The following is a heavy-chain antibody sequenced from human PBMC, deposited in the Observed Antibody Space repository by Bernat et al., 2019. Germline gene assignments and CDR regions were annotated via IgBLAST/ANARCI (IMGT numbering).Heavy chain of an antibody. V-gene: IGHV4-34*01. CDR2: INHSGST. Sequence: QVQLQQWGAGLLKPSETLSLTCAVYGGSFSGYYWSWIRQPPGKGLEWIGEINHSGSTNYNPSLKSRVTISVDASKNQFSLKLSSVTAADTAVYYCAREGGVAAGTKWGQGTLVTVSS. CDR3: AREGGVAAGTK. J-gene: IGHJ4*02. CDR1: GGSFSGYY. D-gene: IGHD6-13*01.